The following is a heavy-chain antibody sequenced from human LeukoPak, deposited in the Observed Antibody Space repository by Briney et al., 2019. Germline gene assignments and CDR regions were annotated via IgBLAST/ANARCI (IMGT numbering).Heavy chain of an antibody. CDR1: GFTFGDYA. CDR2: IRSKLYGGTA. Sequence: ESGGSLRLSCTASGFTFGDYAMSWVRQAPGKGLEWVGFIRSKLYGGTAEFAASVKGRFTISRDDSKSIAYLQMNSLKTEDTAMYYCTRGWFGELPADYWGQGTLVTVSS. CDR3: TRGWFGELPADY. V-gene: IGHV3-49*04. J-gene: IGHJ4*02. D-gene: IGHD3-10*01.